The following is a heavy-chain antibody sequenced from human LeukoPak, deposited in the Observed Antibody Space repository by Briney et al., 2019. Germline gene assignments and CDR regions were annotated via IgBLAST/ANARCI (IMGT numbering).Heavy chain of an antibody. D-gene: IGHD3-22*01. CDR1: GFTFSSYA. V-gene: IGHV3-23*01. CDR3: AKDSTPLKYYYDSSGYYYVGAMDV. Sequence: GGSLRLSCAASGFTFSSYALNWVRQAPGKGLEWVSAISGSDDSTYYADSVKGRFTISRDNSKNTLYLQMNSLRAEDTAVYYCAKDSTPLKYYYDSSGYYYVGAMDVWGQGTTVIVSS. CDR2: ISGSDDST. J-gene: IGHJ6*02.